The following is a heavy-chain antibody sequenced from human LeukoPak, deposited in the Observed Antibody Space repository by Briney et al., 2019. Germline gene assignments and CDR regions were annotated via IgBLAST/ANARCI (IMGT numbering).Heavy chain of an antibody. V-gene: IGHV1-2*02. Sequence: ASVKVSCKASGYTFTSYYMHWVRQAPGQGLEWMGWINPNSGGTNYAQKFQGRVTMTRDTSISTAYMELSRLRSDDTAVYYCARVRQWLVEIDAFDIWGQGTMVTVSS. CDR3: ARVRQWLVEIDAFDI. CDR2: INPNSGGT. D-gene: IGHD6-19*01. CDR1: GYTFTSYY. J-gene: IGHJ3*02.